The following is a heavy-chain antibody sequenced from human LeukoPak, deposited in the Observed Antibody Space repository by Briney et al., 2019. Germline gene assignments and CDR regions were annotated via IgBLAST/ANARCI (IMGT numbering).Heavy chain of an antibody. CDR2: IYYSGRT. J-gene: IGHJ4*02. CDR1: GCSFSSSDYY. Sequence: PSETLSLTCTVSGCSFSSSDYYWVWMRQPPGKGLEWIGCIYYSGRTYYSPSLKSRVTISKDTSKNQFSLQVTTVPAADTAENYCARRRWSSSNVDYWGQETLVTVSS. D-gene: IGHD5-24*01. CDR3: ARRRWSSSNVDY. V-gene: IGHV4-39*01.